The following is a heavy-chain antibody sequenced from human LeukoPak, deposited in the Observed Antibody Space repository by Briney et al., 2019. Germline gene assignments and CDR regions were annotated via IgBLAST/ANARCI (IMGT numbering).Heavy chain of an antibody. CDR1: GGSISSSNW. V-gene: IGHV4-4*02. D-gene: IGHD6-13*01. CDR3: ARRVRVSGSRIATAGTSVASYYYYMDV. J-gene: IGHJ6*03. Sequence: PSETLSLTCAVSGGSISSSNWWSWVRQPPGKGLEWIGEINHSGSTNYNPSLKSRVTISVDTSKNQFSLKLSSVTAADTAVFYCARRVRVSGSRIATAGTSVASYYYYMDVWGKGTTVTVSS. CDR2: INHSGST.